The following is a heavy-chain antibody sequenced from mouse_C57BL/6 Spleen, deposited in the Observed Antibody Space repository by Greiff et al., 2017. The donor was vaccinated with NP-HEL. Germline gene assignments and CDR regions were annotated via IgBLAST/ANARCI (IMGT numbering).Heavy chain of an antibody. Sequence: LVESGPELVKPGASVKISCKASGYTFTDYYINWVKQRPGQGLEWIGWIYPGSGNTKYNEKFKGKATLTVDTSSSTAYMQLSSLTSEDSAVYFCARGAYDGYYGPFDYWGQGTTLTVSS. CDR2: IYPGSGNT. CDR3: ARGAYDGYYGPFDY. J-gene: IGHJ2*01. D-gene: IGHD2-3*01. CDR1: GYTFTDYY. V-gene: IGHV1-84*01.